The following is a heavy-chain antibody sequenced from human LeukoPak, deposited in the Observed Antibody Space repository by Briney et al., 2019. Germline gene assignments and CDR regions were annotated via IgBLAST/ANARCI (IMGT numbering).Heavy chain of an antibody. CDR1: GGSITTFY. CDR2: IFYTGTT. J-gene: IGHJ3*01. CDR3: ARQLRSDAFDF. Sequence: SETLSLTCTVSGGSITTFYWSWIRQPPGKGLERIGYIFYTGTTHYNPSLKSRVTISVDSSKNQFSLSLSSVTAADTAVYYCARQLRSDAFDFWGQGTLVTVSS. D-gene: IGHD2-21*02. V-gene: IGHV4-59*08.